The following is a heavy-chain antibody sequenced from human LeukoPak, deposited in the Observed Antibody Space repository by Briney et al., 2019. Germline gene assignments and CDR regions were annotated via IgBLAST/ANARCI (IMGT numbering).Heavy chain of an antibody. J-gene: IGHJ6*02. D-gene: IGHD6-25*01. Sequence: GGSLRLSCAASGFTFSAYSMNWVRQAPGKGLEWVSSISSTSTYIYYADSMKGRFTIFRDNAKNSLYLQMNSLRAEDTAVYYCARVVSAMDVWGQGTTVTVSS. CDR1: GFTFSAYS. CDR2: ISSTSTYI. V-gene: IGHV3-21*01. CDR3: ARVVSAMDV.